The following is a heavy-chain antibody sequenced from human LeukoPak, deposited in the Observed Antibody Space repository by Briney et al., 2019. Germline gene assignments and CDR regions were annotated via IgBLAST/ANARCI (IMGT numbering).Heavy chain of an antibody. V-gene: IGHV3-7*03. CDR3: ARKAYALDV. Sequence: GGSLRLSCAPSGFIFSSYWMSWVRQAPGKGLEWVANIKQDGSERYYVDSVKGRFTISRDNAKNSLYLQMNSLRAEDTAAYCCARKAYALDVWGKGTTVTVSS. J-gene: IGHJ6*04. D-gene: IGHD2-8*01. CDR2: IKQDGSER. CDR1: GFIFSSYW.